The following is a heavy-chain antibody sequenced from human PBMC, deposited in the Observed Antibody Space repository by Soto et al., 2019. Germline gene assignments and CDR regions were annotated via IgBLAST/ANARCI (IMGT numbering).Heavy chain of an antibody. CDR1: GGTFSSYA. J-gene: IGHJ4*02. CDR2: IIPIFGTA. CDR3: ASHMAWETGTPFDY. V-gene: IGHV1-69*13. D-gene: IGHD1-7*01. Sequence: GASVKVSCKASGGTFSSYAIRWVRQAPGQGLEWMGGIIPIFGTANYAQKFQGRVTITADESTSTAYMELSSLRSEDKAVYYCASHMAWETGTPFDYRGQGTLVSVSS.